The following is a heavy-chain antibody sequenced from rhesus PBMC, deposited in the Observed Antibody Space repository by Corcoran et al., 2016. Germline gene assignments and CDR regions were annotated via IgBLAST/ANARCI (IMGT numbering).Heavy chain of an antibody. D-gene: IGHD3-22*01. Sequence: QVQLQESGPGLVKPSETLPLTCAVSGASISSNYWSWIRQSPGKGLAWIGYFNGATGVTSYSPLFKCLVTLSMDTSKNHFSLKMNSVTDADTAVYYCAGYYESSLGVWGRGVLVTVSS. CDR1: GASISSNY. CDR3: AGYYESSLGV. V-gene: IGHV4-147*01. J-gene: IGHJ5-2*02. CDR2: FNGATGVT.